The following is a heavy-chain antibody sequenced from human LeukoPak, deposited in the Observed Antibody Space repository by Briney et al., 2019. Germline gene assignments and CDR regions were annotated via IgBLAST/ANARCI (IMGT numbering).Heavy chain of an antibody. CDR1: GGSFNAFL. J-gene: IGHJ4*02. CDR3: ARLDHADNFDY. CDR2: IDRAGRT. Sequence: SETLSLTCDVSGVYGGSFNAFLWSWVRQPPGKGLEWLGEIDRAGRTHYNLSLKSRVTISADTSKKEFSLELDSMAAADTAVYYCARLDHADNFDYWGQGALVTVSS. D-gene: IGHD1-14*01. V-gene: IGHV4-34*01.